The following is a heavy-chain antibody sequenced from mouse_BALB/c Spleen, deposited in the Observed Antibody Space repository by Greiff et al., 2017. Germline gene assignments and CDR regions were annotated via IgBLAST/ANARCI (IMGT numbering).Heavy chain of an antibody. CDR3: ARRTYYGYDGFAY. CDR1: GYTFSSYW. CDR2: ILPGSGST. J-gene: IGHJ3*01. Sequence: VQLQQSGAELMKPGASVKISCKATGYTFSSYWIEWVKQRPGHGLEWIGEILPGSGSTNYNEKFKGKATFTADTSSNTAYMQLSSLTSEDSAVYYCARRTYYGYDGFAYWGQGTLVTVSA. D-gene: IGHD2-9*01. V-gene: IGHV1-9*01.